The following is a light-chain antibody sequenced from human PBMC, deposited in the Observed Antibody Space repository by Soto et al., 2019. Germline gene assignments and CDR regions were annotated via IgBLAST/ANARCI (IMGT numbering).Light chain of an antibody. CDR2: GAS. CDR1: QTVSTRF. Sequence: EIVSTQSQGTLSLYPGERATLSCSASQTVSTRFLAWYQQKPGQSPRLLIYGASSRATGIADRFSGSGSGTDFTLTISSLEPEDFAVYYCQQYGSSPITFGQGTRLEIK. V-gene: IGKV3-20*01. J-gene: IGKJ5*01. CDR3: QQYGSSPIT.